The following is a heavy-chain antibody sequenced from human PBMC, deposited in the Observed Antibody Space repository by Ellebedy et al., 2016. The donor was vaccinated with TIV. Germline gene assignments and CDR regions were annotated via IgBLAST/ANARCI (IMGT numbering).Heavy chain of an antibody. CDR3: ARGNYYYYYYMDV. Sequence: SETLSLXCTVSGGSISSYYWSWIRQPPGKGLQWIGSIHYSGSTNYNPSLKSRVTISVDTSKNQFSLRLSSVTAADTAMYYCARGNYYYYYYMDVWGKGTTVTVSS. CDR1: GGSISSYY. J-gene: IGHJ6*03. V-gene: IGHV4-59*01. CDR2: IHYSGST.